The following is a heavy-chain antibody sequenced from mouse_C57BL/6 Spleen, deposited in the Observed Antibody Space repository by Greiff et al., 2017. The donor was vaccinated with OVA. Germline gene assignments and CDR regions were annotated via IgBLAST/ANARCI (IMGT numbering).Heavy chain of an antibody. V-gene: IGHV1-64*01. J-gene: IGHJ4*01. Sequence: QVQLQQPGAELVKPGASVKLSCKASGYTFPSYWMHWVQQRPGQGLEWIGMIHPNSGSTNYNEKFKSKATLTVDKSSSSAYMQLSSLTSEDSAVYYCARAAIYDGYYDYYAMDYWGQGTSVTVSS. D-gene: IGHD2-3*01. CDR1: GYTFPSYW. CDR3: ARAAIYDGYYDYYAMDY. CDR2: IHPNSGST.